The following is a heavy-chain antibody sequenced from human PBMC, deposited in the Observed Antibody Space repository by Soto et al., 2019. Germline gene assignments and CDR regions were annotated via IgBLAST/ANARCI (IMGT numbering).Heavy chain of an antibody. CDR3: ARAGDNSGYSDY. J-gene: IGHJ4*02. CDR2: INHSGRT. Sequence: SETLSLTCAVYGGSFIPYYWTWIRQPPGKGLEWIGEINHSGRTNYNPSLKSRVTISVDTSKNQFSLKLSSVTAADTAVYYCARAGDNSGYSDYWGQGPLVTVSS. D-gene: IGHD3-22*01. V-gene: IGHV4-34*01. CDR1: GGSFIPYY.